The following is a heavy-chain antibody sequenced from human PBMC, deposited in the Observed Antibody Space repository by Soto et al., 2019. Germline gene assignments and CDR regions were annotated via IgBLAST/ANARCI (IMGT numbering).Heavy chain of an antibody. Sequence: QVQLVQSGAEVKKPGASVKVSCKASGYTFTSYGISWVRHAPGQGLEWMGWISAYNGNTNYAQKLQGRVTMTTDTSPSTAYLQMRSLTSDDTPVYYCAREVDIGMVVDYWDKGTLVTVSS. CDR1: GYTFTSYG. CDR3: AREVDIGMVVDY. V-gene: IGHV1-18*01. J-gene: IGHJ4*02. D-gene: IGHD5-18*01. CDR2: ISAYNGNT.